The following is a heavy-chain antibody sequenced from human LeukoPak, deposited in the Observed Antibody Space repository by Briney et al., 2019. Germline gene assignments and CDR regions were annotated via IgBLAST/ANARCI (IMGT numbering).Heavy chain of an antibody. Sequence: SETLSLTCTVSGGSISGSSYYWGWIRQPPGKGLEWIGSVYYSGSGYYNPSLKSRVTMSVDTSKNQVSLKLSSVTAADTAVYYCARDDRGIAARRSTVFFDFWGQGTLVTVSS. CDR2: VYYSGSG. D-gene: IGHD6-6*01. CDR1: GGSISGSSYY. J-gene: IGHJ4*02. V-gene: IGHV4-39*07. CDR3: ARDDRGIAARRSTVFFDF.